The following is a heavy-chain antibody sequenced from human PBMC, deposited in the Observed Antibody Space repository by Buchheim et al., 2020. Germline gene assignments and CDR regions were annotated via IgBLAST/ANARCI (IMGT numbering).Heavy chain of an antibody. Sequence: DVQLLQSGGGLVQPGGSLRLSCAASRFSFSTNAMSWVRQAPGRGLEWVSGIGGDGRSHYADSVQGRFTISRDSSKDTPYLQMNGLRVEDTATYYCAKDLHFWSGMDYWGQGAL. J-gene: IGHJ4*02. D-gene: IGHD3-3*02. CDR2: IGGDGRS. CDR1: RFSFSTNA. CDR3: AKDLHFWSGMDY. V-gene: IGHV3-23*01.